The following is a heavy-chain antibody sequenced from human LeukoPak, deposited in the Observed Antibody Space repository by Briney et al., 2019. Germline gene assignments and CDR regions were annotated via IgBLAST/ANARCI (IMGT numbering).Heavy chain of an antibody. CDR2: IYSGGST. CDR3: ARGNRGFDY. CDR1: GFTFSSYW. V-gene: IGHV3-53*01. J-gene: IGHJ4*02. Sequence: GGSLRLSCAASGFTFSSYWMHWVRQAPGKGLEWVSVIYSGGSTYYADSVKGRFTISRDNSKNTLYLQMNGLKTEDTAVYYCARGNRGFDYWGQGTLVTVSS. D-gene: IGHD7-27*01.